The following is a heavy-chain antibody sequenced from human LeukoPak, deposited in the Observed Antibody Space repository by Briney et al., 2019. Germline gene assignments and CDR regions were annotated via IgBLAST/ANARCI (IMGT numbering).Heavy chain of an antibody. J-gene: IGHJ4*02. CDR1: GYSFIVYG. Sequence: ASVKVSCKASGYSFIVYGINWVRQAPGQGLEWMGWISAYTGNTNYAQKLQDRVTMTTDTSTSTAYMELSSLRSDDTAVYYCARSSEWELLPGPFDYWGQGTLVTVSS. V-gene: IGHV1-18*01. CDR3: ARSSEWELLPGPFDY. CDR2: ISAYTGNT. D-gene: IGHD1-26*01.